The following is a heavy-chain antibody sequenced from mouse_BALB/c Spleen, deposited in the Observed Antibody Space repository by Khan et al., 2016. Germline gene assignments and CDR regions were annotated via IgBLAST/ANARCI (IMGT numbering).Heavy chain of an antibody. Sequence: QVQLQQSGAELVRPGVSVKISCKGSGYTFTDYAMHWVKQRHAKSLEWIGVISTYYGDTSYHQKFEGKATMTVDKSSSTAYMELARLTSEDSAIYYCASEGLNYDYAIDYWGQGTSDTVSS. CDR2: ISTYYGDT. CDR3: ASEGLNYDYAIDY. J-gene: IGHJ4*01. V-gene: IGHV1S137*01. D-gene: IGHD2-1*01. CDR1: GYTFTDYA.